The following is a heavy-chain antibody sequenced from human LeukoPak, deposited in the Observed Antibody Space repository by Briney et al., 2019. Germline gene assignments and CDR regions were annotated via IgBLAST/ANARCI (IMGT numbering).Heavy chain of an antibody. CDR3: ARSKVVVAAVDY. CDR2: ISYDGSNK. J-gene: IGHJ4*02. CDR1: GFTFSSYA. Sequence: GRSLRLSCAASGFTFSSYAMHWVRPAPGKGLEWVAVISYDGSNKYYADSVKGRFTISRDNSKNTLYLQMNSLRAEDTAVYYCARSKVVVAAVDYWGQGTLVTVSS. V-gene: IGHV3-30-3*01. D-gene: IGHD2-15*01.